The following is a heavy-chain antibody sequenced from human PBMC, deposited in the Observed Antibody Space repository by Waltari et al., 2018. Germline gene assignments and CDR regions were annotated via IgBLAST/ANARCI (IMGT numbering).Heavy chain of an antibody. CDR2: VFPIFGTA. V-gene: IGHV1-69*01. CDR3: ASPTYCSSTSCYGGAFDI. D-gene: IGHD2-2*01. CDR1: GGTFSSYA. J-gene: IGHJ3*02. Sequence: QVQLVQSGAEVKKPGSSVKVSCKASGGTFSSYAISWVRQAPGQGLEWMGGVFPIFGTANDAQKFQGRVTIPADESTSTAYMELSSLRSEDTAVYYCASPTYCSSTSCYGGAFDIWGQGTMVTVSS.